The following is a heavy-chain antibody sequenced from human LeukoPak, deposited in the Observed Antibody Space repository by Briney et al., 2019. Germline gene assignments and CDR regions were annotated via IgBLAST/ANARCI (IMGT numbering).Heavy chain of an antibody. D-gene: IGHD1-26*01. CDR1: GCTFDDYV. V-gene: IGHV3-43*02. Sequence: WGTLRLSCTASGCTFDDYVMNWVRQAPGKGLEWVSRISGDGSGTYYAASVKGLFTIYRDNSKNSLFLHMSGLRAEDTALYYCATQNPPGSSYYDTYNWFDPWGQGTLVTVAS. CDR3: ATQNPPGSSYYDTYNWFDP. J-gene: IGHJ5*02. CDR2: ISGDGSGT.